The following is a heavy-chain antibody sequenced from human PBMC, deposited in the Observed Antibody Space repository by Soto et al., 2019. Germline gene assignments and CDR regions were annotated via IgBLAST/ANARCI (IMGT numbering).Heavy chain of an antibody. CDR3: ARQLRLGSPKYYFEY. J-gene: IGHJ4*02. V-gene: IGHV4-39*01. D-gene: IGHD1-26*01. Sequence: QLQLQESGPGLVKPSETLSLTCTVSGGSINSDSYYWGWIRQPPGKGLEWIGNIHYSGNTYYNPSLNSRVTMSVDTSRNQFSLQLTSVTAADTAVYYCARQLRLGSPKYYFEYWGQGTVVTVSS. CDR2: IHYSGNT. CDR1: GGSINSDSYY.